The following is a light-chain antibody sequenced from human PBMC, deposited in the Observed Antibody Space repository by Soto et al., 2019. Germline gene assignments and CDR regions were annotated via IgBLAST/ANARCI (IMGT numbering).Light chain of an antibody. CDR1: SGDIGYYNF. CDR2: DVS. Sequence: QSALTQPASVSGSPGQSITISCTGTSGDIGYYNFVSWYQQHPGKAPKLMIHDVSKRPSGISNRFSGSKSGNTASLTISGLQAEDEADYYCCSYAGSNNVVFGGGTKLTVL. J-gene: IGLJ2*01. V-gene: IGLV2-23*02. CDR3: CSYAGSNNVV.